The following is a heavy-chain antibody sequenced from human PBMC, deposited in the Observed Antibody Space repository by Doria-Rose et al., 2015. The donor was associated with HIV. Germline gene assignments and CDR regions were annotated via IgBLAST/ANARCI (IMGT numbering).Heavy chain of an antibody. CDR3: ARIKSSRWYHKYYFDF. J-gene: IGHJ4*02. V-gene: IGHV2-26*01. Sequence: QITLKESGPVLVKPTETLTLTCTVSGVSLSSPGMGVSWIRQPPGKALEWLANIFSDDERSYKTSLKSRPTISRGTSKSQVFLSMTDMDPVDTATYYCARIKSSRWYHKYYFDFWGQGTLVIVSA. CDR1: GVSLSSPGMG. CDR2: IFSDDER. D-gene: IGHD6-13*01.